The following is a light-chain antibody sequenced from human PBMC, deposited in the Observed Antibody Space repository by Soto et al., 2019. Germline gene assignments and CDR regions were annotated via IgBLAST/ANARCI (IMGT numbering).Light chain of an antibody. J-gene: IGKJ3*01. CDR3: QQRTNWFT. Sequence: ETVLTQSPATLSVSPGERVTLSCRASQSGTTYLAWYQQKPGRAPRLLMFDAFNRAAGVPARFSGRRSGTDFTLTISSLAPEDFAVYYCQQRTNWFTFGPGTTVELK. CDR1: QSGTTY. CDR2: DAF. V-gene: IGKV3-11*01.